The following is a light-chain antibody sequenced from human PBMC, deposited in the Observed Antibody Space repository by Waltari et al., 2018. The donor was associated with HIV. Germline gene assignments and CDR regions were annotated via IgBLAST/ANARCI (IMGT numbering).Light chain of an antibody. Sequence: DIQMTQSPSTLSASVGDRVTITCRASQSISSWLAGYQQKPGKAPKLLIYKASSLDSGVPSRSSGSGSGTEFTLTISSLQPDDFATYYCQQYSTYPAFGQGTKVEIK. CDR1: QSISSW. V-gene: IGKV1-5*03. CDR2: KAS. J-gene: IGKJ1*01. CDR3: QQYSTYPA.